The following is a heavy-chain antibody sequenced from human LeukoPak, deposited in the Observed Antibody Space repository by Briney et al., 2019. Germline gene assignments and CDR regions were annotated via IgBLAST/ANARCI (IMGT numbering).Heavy chain of an antibody. Sequence: ASVTVSCKASGDTPSTIAISWVRQAPGQGLEWMGIINPSGGGTSYSQKFQGRVTMTTDTSTRTLYMELSSLRSEDTAVYYCASGAAAGTFSIGYWGQGTLLTVSS. J-gene: IGHJ4*02. CDR3: ASGAAAGTFSIGY. CDR2: INPSGGGT. D-gene: IGHD6-13*01. V-gene: IGHV1-46*01. CDR1: GDTPSTIA.